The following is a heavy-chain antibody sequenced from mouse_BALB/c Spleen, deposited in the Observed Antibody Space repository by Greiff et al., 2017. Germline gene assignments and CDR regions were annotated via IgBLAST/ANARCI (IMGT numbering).Heavy chain of an antibody. CDR2: ISSGGSYT. CDR1: GFTFSSYG. V-gene: IGHV5-6*01. J-gene: IGHJ4*01. D-gene: IGHD2-3*01. CDR3: ARQEGDGDYAMDY. Sequence: EVKLMESGGDLVKPGGSLKLSCAASGFTFSSYGMSWVRQTPDKRLEWVATISSGGSYTYYPDSVKGRFTISRDNAKNTLYLQMSSLKSEDTAMYYCARQEGDGDYAMDYWGQGTSVTVSS.